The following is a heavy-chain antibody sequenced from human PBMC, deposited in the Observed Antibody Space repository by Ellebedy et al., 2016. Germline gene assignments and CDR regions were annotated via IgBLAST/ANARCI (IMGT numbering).Heavy chain of an antibody. Sequence: GESLKISXAASGFTFSSYSMNWVRQAPGKGLEWVSYISSSSSTIYYADSVKGRFTISRDNAKNSLYLQMNSLRAEDTAVYYCARDSPLYDSSGYYLDYWGQGTLVTVSS. D-gene: IGHD3-22*01. CDR3: ARDSPLYDSSGYYLDY. CDR1: GFTFSSYS. CDR2: ISSSSSTI. J-gene: IGHJ4*02. V-gene: IGHV3-48*04.